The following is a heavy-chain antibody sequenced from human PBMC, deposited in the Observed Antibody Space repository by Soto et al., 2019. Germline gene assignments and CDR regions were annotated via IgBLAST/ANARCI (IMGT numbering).Heavy chain of an antibody. CDR3: ARRKVGGFGEN. J-gene: IGHJ4*02. D-gene: IGHD3-10*01. Sequence: TLSLTCTVSGGSVSSTRYYWSWIRQPPGKGLEWLGYIYHSGSTNYNPSLKSRVTISIDTSKNQFSLNLSSVTAADTAVYYCARRKVGGFGENWGQGTLVTVSS. CDR1: GGSVSSTRYY. V-gene: IGHV4-61*01. CDR2: IYHSGST.